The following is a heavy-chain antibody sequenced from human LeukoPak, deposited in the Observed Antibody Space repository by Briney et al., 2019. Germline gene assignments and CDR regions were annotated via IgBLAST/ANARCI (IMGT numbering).Heavy chain of an antibody. D-gene: IGHD6-13*01. Sequence: PGGSLRLSCAASGFTFSSYAMSWVRQAPGKGLEWVSAISGSGGSTYYADSVKGRFTISRDNAKNSLYLQMNSLRAEDTAVYYCARDTSSSSWYEDDYWGQGTLVTVSS. V-gene: IGHV3-23*01. CDR1: GFTFSSYA. CDR3: ARDTSSSSWYEDDY. J-gene: IGHJ4*02. CDR2: ISGSGGST.